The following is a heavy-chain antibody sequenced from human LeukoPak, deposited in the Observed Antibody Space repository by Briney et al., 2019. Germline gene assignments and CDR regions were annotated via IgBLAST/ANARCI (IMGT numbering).Heavy chain of an antibody. J-gene: IGHJ6*02. CDR1: GYTFTSCG. D-gene: IGHD3-9*01. V-gene: IGHV1-18*01. Sequence: ASVKVSCKASGYTFTSCGISWVRQAPGQGLEWMGWISAYNGNTNYAQKLQGRVTMTTDTSTSTAYMELRSLRSDDTAVYYCARDPDKSYYDILTGYYRSHYYYYYDMDVWGQGTTVTVSS. CDR3: ARDPDKSYYDILTGYYRSHYYYYYDMDV. CDR2: ISAYNGNT.